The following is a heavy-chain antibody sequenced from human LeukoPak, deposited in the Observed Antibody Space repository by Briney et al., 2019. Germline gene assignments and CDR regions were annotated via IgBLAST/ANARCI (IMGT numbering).Heavy chain of an antibody. V-gene: IGHV3-33*01. CDR3: ARDITGDPPPYYLDY. D-gene: IGHD7-27*01. CDR1: GLTFSNYG. J-gene: IGHJ4*02. CDR2: MWFDGSHK. Sequence: TGGSLRLSCAASGLTFSNYGLHWVRQAPGKGLEWLAVMWFDGSHKYYADSVKGRFTISRDNSKSMLYLQMNSLRAEDTAVYYCARDITGDPPPYYLDYWGQGSLVTVSS.